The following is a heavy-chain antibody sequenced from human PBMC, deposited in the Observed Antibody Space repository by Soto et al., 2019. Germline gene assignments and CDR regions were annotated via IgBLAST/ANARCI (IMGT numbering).Heavy chain of an antibody. CDR2: IDPSDSYT. D-gene: IGHD2-8*01. J-gene: IGHJ3*02. Sequence: GESLKIPCKGSGYSFTSYWNSWVRQMSGKGLEWMGRIDPSDSYTNYRASFQGHVPISANKSISTAYPAWSSLRAWDTARYYCARHNVLMVDSIHGTPFDIWGRGTIVTVSS. CDR1: GYSFTSYW. CDR3: ARHNVLMVDSIHGTPFDI. V-gene: IGHV5-10-1*01.